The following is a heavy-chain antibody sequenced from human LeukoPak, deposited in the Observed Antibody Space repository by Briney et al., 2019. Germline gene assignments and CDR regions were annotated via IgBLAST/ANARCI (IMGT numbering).Heavy chain of an antibody. CDR2: IIPIFGTA. V-gene: IGHV1-69*13. Sequence: GASVKVSCKASGGTFSKYTISWVRQRPGQGLEWMGGIIPIFGTASYAQKFQGRVTITADESTSTAYMELSSLRSEDTAVYYCARGYYYDSSGYPYGVFDYWGQGTLVTVSS. D-gene: IGHD3-22*01. J-gene: IGHJ4*02. CDR1: GGTFSKYT. CDR3: ARGYYYDSSGYPYGVFDY.